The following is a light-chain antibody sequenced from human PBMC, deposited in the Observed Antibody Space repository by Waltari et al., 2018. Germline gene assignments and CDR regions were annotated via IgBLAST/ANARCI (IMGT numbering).Light chain of an antibody. Sequence: EIVLTQSPGTLSLSPGERATLPCRASQTVSSSYLAWYQQNPGQAPRLLIYGASSRATGIPDRFSGSGSGTDFTLTISRLEPEDFAVYYCQQYGSSPPRTFGQGTKVEIK. CDR3: QQYGSSPPRT. CDR1: QTVSSSY. J-gene: IGKJ1*01. CDR2: GAS. V-gene: IGKV3-20*01.